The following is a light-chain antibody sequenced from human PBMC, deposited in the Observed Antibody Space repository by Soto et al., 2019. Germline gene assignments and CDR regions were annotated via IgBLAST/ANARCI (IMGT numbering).Light chain of an antibody. CDR3: HQYSTYSYA. CDR2: KAS. CDR1: QSVGSW. J-gene: IGKJ2*01. V-gene: IGKV1-5*03. Sequence: DIPMTQSPPTLSASVGDRVTITCRASQSVGSWLAWYQQKPGRAPKVLIYKASTLESGVPSRFSGSGSGKEFTLTISSLQPDEFATYYCHQYSTYSYAFGQGTKLEIK.